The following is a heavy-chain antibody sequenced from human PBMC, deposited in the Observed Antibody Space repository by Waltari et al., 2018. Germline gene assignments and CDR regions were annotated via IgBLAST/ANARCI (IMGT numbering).Heavy chain of an antibody. CDR2: IYHSGST. CDR1: GYSISSGYY. J-gene: IGHJ4*02. Sequence: QVQLQESGPGLVKPSETLSLTCAVSGYSISSGYYWGWTRQPPGKGLEWIGSIYHSGSTYYNPSLKSRVTISVDTSKNQFSLKLSSVTAADTAVYYCALYDYGDYSFDYWGQGTLVTVSS. CDR3: ALYDYGDYSFDY. D-gene: IGHD4-17*01. V-gene: IGHV4-38-2*01.